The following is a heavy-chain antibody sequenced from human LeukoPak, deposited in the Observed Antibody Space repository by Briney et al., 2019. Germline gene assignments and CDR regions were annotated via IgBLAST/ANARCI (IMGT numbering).Heavy chain of an antibody. Sequence: PGRSLRLSCAASGFTFDDYAMHWVRQAPVKGLEWVSGISWNSGSIGYADSVKGRFTISRDNAKNSLYLQMNSLRAEDTALYYCAKEKVPAALDYWGQGTLVTVSS. CDR1: GFTFDDYA. CDR3: AKEKVPAALDY. D-gene: IGHD2-2*01. CDR2: ISWNSGSI. J-gene: IGHJ4*02. V-gene: IGHV3-9*01.